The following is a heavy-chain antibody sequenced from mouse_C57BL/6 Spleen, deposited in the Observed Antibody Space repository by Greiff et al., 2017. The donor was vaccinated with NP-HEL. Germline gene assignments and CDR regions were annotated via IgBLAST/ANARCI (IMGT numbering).Heavy chain of an antibody. CDR2: ISDGGSYT. CDR3: AREGGGY. V-gene: IGHV5-4*01. Sequence: VQLKESGGGLVKPGGSLKLSCAASGFTFSSYAMSWVRQTPEKRLEWVATISDGGSYTYYPDNVKGRFTISRDNAKNNLYLQMSHLKSEDTAMYYCAREGGGYWGQGTTLTVSS. CDR1: GFTFSSYA. J-gene: IGHJ2*01.